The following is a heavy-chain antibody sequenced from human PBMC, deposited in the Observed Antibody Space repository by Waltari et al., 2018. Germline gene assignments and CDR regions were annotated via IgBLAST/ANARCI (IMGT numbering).Heavy chain of an antibody. Sequence: QLQLQESGPGLVKPSETLSLTCTVSGGSISSISYYCGWIRQPPGKGLEWIGSIYYSGSTYYNPSLKSRVTISVDTSKNQFSLKLSSVTAADTAVYYCARHNFLSYLYAFDIWGQGTMVTVSS. V-gene: IGHV4-39*01. CDR2: IYYSGST. CDR1: GGSISSISYY. D-gene: IGHD3-10*01. J-gene: IGHJ3*02. CDR3: ARHNFLSYLYAFDI.